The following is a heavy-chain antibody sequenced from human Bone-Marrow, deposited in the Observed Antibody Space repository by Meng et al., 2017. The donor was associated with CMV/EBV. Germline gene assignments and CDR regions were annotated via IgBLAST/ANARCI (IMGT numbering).Heavy chain of an antibody. CDR1: GYTFTSYD. Sequence: ASVKVSCKASGYTFTSYDINWVRQATGQGLEWMGWMNPNSGNTGYAQKFQGRVTMTRNTTISTAYMELSSLRSEDTAGYFGARDYYDSSGYYASHHWGQGTLVTVSS. D-gene: IGHD3-22*01. CDR3: ARDYYDSSGYYASHH. V-gene: IGHV1-8*01. CDR2: MNPNSGNT. J-gene: IGHJ5*02.